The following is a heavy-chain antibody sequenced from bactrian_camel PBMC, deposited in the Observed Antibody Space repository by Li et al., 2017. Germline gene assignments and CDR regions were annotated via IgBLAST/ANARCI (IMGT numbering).Heavy chain of an antibody. J-gene: IGHJ7*01. CDR1: GYTYSSYC. CDR2: IDSDGLA. V-gene: IGHV3S53*01. Sequence: HVQLVESGGGSVQAGGSLRLSCAASGYTYSSYCMGWFRQAPGKEREGVAVIDSDGLAKYADPVKGRFTMSQDNAKNTVYLQMNSLKPEDTAMYYCAADGVVGFCDGMDYWGKGTQVTVS. D-gene: IGHD2*01.